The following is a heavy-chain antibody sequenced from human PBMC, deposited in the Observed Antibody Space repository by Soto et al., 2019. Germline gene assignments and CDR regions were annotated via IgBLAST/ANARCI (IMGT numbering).Heavy chain of an antibody. CDR3: ARGTYDFWSGYYTVGNYYYGMDV. D-gene: IGHD3-3*01. V-gene: IGHV4-59*01. CDR1: GGSISSYY. CDR2: IYYSGST. J-gene: IGHJ6*02. Sequence: SETLSLTCTVSGGSISSYYWSWIRQPPGKGLEWIGYIYYSGSTNYNPSLKSRVTISVDTSKNQFPLKLSSVTAADTAVYYCARGTYDFWSGYYTVGNYYYGMDVWGQGTTVTVSS.